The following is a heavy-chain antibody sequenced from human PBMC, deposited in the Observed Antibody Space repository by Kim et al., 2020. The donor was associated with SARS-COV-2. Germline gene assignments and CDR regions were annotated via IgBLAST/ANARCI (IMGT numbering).Heavy chain of an antibody. Sequence: GGSLRLSCAASGFTFSHYAMNWVRQVSGKGLDWVSSVVGGGSSAYYADSVKGRFTISRDNSKNILYLQMNSLRAEDTAIYYCAKVRAGAYGMDVWGQGTAVTV. CDR1: GFTFSHYA. J-gene: IGHJ6*02. V-gene: IGHV3-23*01. CDR3: AKVRAGAYGMDV. D-gene: IGHD1-26*01. CDR2: VVGGGSSA.